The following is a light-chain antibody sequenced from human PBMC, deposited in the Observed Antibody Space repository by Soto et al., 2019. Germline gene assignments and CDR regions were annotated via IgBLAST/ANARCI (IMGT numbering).Light chain of an antibody. J-gene: IGLJ3*02. V-gene: IGLV1-51*01. CDR3: ATWDDSLNVWV. CDR2: DNN. Sequence: QSVLTQPPSVSAAAGQEVAISCSGSTSNIGKNYISWYQQFPGTAPRRLIYDNNKRPSEIPNRFSGSKFGTSATLGITGLQTGDDGTYYCATWDDSLNVWVFGGGTKLTVL. CDR1: TSNIGKNY.